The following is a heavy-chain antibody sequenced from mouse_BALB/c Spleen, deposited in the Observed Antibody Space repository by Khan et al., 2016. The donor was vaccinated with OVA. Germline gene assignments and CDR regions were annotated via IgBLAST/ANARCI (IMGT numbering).Heavy chain of an antibody. Sequence: QVQLKESGPGLVAPSQSLSITCTVSGFSLTKYGVSWVRQPPGKGLEWLGVIWGDGGTNYHSNLISRLSICKENSKSQVFVKLNSLQTDDTAAYYVAKYMSMARYYAIDYWGQGTSVTVSS. V-gene: IGHV2-3*01. J-gene: IGHJ4*01. D-gene: IGHD2-10*02. CDR2: IWGDGGT. CDR1: GFSLTKYG. CDR3: AKYMSMARYYAIDY.